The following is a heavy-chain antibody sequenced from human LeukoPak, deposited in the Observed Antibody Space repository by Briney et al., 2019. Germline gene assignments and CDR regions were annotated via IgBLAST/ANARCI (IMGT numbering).Heavy chain of an antibody. V-gene: IGHV3-53*01. CDR2: IYSGGRT. CDR1: GFTVSSNY. CDR3: ARDGGSMYGSGSYYISAGFDV. J-gene: IGHJ6*02. D-gene: IGHD3-10*01. Sequence: GGSLRLSCAASGFTVSSNYMSWVRQAPGKGLEWVSVIYSGGRTYYADSVKGRFTISRDNSKNTLYLQMNSLRVEDTAVYYCARDGGSMYGSGSYYISAGFDVWGQGTTVTVSS.